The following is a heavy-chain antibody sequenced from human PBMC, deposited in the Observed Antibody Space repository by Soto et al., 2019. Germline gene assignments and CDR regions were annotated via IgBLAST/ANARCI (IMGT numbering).Heavy chain of an antibody. CDR2: IIPIFGTA. CDR1: GGTFSSYA. Sequence: SVKVSCKASGGTFSSYAIRWVRQAPGQGLEWMGGIIPIFGTANYAQKFQGRVTITADKSTSTAYMELSSLRSEDTAVYYCARVRCSGGSCYHSSYYFDYWGQGTLVTVYS. CDR3: ARVRCSGGSCYHSSYYFDY. V-gene: IGHV1-69*06. D-gene: IGHD2-15*01. J-gene: IGHJ4*02.